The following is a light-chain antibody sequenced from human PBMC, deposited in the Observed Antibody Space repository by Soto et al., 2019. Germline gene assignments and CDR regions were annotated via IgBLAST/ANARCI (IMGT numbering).Light chain of an antibody. V-gene: IGKV1-5*03. CDR1: QSISSW. CDR2: KAS. CDR3: QQFDSYPFT. Sequence: DIRMTQSPSTLSAPVGDRVTITCRASQSISSWLAWYRQKPGKAPKLLIYKASTLQSGVPSTFSGSGFGTEFTLTISSLQPDDFATYYCQQFDSYPFTFGQGTKVDIK. J-gene: IGKJ2*01.